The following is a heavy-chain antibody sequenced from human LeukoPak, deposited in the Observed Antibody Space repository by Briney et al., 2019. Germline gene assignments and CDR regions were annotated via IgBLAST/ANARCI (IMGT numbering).Heavy chain of an antibody. CDR3: VKDGDSAGWYYYFDY. D-gene: IGHD6-19*01. CDR2: IRSIGGST. V-gene: IGHV3-64D*06. Sequence: PGESLRLSCSASGFTFSSYAMHWVRQAPGKGLEYVSGIRSIGGSTNYADSVKGRFTISRDNSKNTVYPQMSSLRAEDTAVYYCVKDGDSAGWYYYFDYWGQGTLVTVSS. CDR1: GFTFSSYA. J-gene: IGHJ4*02.